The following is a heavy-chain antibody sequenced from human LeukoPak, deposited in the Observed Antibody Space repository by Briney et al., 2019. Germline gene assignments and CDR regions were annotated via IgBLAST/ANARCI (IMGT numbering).Heavy chain of an antibody. J-gene: IGHJ4*02. D-gene: IGHD6-6*01. CDR3: ARAFSSSSSGFDY. CDR1: GFTFSSYS. V-gene: IGHV3-21*01. Sequence: GGSLRLSGAASGFTFSSYSMNWVRQAPGKGLEWGSSISSSSSYIYYADSVKGRFTISRDNAKNSLYLQMNSLRAEDTAVYYCARAFSSSSSGFDYWGQGTLVTVSS. CDR2: ISSSSSYI.